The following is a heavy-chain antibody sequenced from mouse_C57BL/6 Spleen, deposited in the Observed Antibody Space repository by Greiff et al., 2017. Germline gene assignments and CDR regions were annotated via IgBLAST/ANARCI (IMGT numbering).Heavy chain of an antibody. J-gene: IGHJ3*01. D-gene: IGHD1-1*01. CDR3: TRYYYGSSLFAY. Sequence: VQLQQSGAELVRPGASVTLSCKASGYTFTDYEMPWVKQTPVHGLEWIGAIDPETGGTAYNQKFKGKAILTADKSSSTAYMELRFLTSEYSSVYYCTRYYYGSSLFAYWGQVTRVTVSA. V-gene: IGHV1-15*01. CDR2: IDPETGGT. CDR1: GYTFTDYE.